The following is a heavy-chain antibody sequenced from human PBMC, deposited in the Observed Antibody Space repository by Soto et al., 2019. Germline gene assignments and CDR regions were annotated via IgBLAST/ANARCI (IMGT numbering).Heavy chain of an antibody. J-gene: IGHJ4*02. CDR3: ARGTHPSIDY. CDR1: GFTVSSYH. D-gene: IGHD4-4*01. CDR2: ISSTSSYT. V-gene: IGHV3-11*05. Sequence: PGGSLRLSCAASGFTVSSYHMSWVRQAPGKGLEWVSYISSTSSYTNYADSVKGRFTISRDNAKNSLYLQMNSLRAEDTALYYCARGTHPSIDYWGQGTLVTVSS.